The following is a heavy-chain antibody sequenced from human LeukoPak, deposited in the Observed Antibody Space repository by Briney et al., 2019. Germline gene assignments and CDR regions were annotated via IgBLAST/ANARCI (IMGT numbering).Heavy chain of an antibody. J-gene: IGHJ4*02. D-gene: IGHD3-10*01. Sequence: GGSLRLSCAASGFTFSSHDMHWVRQVIGKGLEWVSGIDIAGDTYYPGSVKGRFTISRDNSKNTLYLQMNSLRAEDTAVYYCAKFATGLFDYWGQGTLVTVSS. CDR3: AKFATGLFDY. CDR2: IDIAGDT. CDR1: GFTFSSHD. V-gene: IGHV3-13*01.